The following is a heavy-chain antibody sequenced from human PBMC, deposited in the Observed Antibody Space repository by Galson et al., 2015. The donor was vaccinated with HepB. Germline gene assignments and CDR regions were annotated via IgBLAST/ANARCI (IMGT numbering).Heavy chain of an antibody. D-gene: IGHD2-8*01. V-gene: IGHV3-53*01. CDR2: IYSGGST. CDR3: ARGRPMARLIYMDV. Sequence: SLRLSCAASGFTVSSNYMRWVRQAPGKGLEWVSVIYSGGSTYYSESVKGGFTISRDNSKNTLYLQMNSLRAADTAVYYCARGRPMARLIYMDVWGKATTVTVSS. CDR1: GFTVSSNY. J-gene: IGHJ6*03.